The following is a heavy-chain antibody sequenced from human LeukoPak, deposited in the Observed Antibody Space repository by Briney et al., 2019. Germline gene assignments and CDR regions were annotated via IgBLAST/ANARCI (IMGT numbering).Heavy chain of an antibody. CDR1: GFTFSSYA. CDR2: ISGSGGST. J-gene: IGHJ4*02. Sequence: GGSLRLSCAASGFTFSSYAMSWVRQAPGKGLEWVSAISGSGGSTYYADSVKGRFTISRDNSKNTLYLKMNSLRAEDTAVYSCAKAPTSMVNSYFDYWGQGTLVTVSS. V-gene: IGHV3-23*01. D-gene: IGHD5-18*01. CDR3: AKAPTSMVNSYFDY.